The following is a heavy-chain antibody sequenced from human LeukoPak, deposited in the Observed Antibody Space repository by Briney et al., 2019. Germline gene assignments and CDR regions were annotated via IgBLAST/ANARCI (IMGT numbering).Heavy chain of an antibody. J-gene: IGHJ4*01. CDR2: IFDVGRT. Sequence: PSETLSLACAVSGGSVGSIYWWSWVRQPPGKGLEWIGEIFDVGRTNYNPSLKSRVTISVDKSKNQFSLKLTSVTAADTAVYYCARQGAYIIDYWGQGTTVTVSS. CDR3: ARQGAYIIDY. CDR1: GGSVGSIYW. V-gene: IGHV4-4*02. D-gene: IGHD3-10*01.